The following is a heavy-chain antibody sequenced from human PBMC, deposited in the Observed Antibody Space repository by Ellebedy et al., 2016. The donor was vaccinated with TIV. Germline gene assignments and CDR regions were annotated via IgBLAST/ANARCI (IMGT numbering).Heavy chain of an antibody. D-gene: IGHD2-8*02. V-gene: IGHV4-59*08. CDR1: GGSISSYY. J-gene: IGHJ3*01. Sequence: GSLRLXXTVSGGSISSYYWSWIRQPPGKELEWIGNMFYTGRTNYNPSLKSRVIISVDTSKNQFSLKLTSLTAADTAVYYCARLVWLVVAFDLWGQGTMVTVSS. CDR2: MFYTGRT. CDR3: ARLVWLVVAFDL.